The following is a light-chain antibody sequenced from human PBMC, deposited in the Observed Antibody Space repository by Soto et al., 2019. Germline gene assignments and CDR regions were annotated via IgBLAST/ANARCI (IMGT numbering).Light chain of an antibody. CDR2: RIS. CDR3: LQGAGVYT. J-gene: IGKJ2*01. V-gene: IGKV2-30*01. CDR1: QSLVFSDGNTY. Sequence: DVVMTQSPLFLSVTLGQPASISCRSSQSLVFSDGNTYLNWFHQRPGQSPRRLIYRISVRDSGVADIFSGGGSGTYFTLRISRVAAEDVGNYCCLQGAGVYTFGQGTKLEIK.